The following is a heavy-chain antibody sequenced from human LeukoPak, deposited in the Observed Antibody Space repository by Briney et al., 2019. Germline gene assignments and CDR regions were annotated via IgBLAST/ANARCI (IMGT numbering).Heavy chain of an antibody. Sequence: GGSLRLSCAASGFTFGDYAMSWFRQAPGKGLAWVSYISSSGSTIYYADSVKGRFTVSRDNAKNSLYLQMSSLRAEDTAVYYCARGRAGGYFDYWGQGALVTVSP. J-gene: IGHJ4*02. CDR1: GFTFGDYA. CDR3: ARGRAGGYFDY. CDR2: ISSSGSTI. D-gene: IGHD3-10*01. V-gene: IGHV3-11*04.